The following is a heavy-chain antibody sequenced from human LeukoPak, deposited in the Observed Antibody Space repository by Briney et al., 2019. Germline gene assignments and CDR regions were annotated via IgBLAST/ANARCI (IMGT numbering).Heavy chain of an antibody. J-gene: IGHJ4*02. CDR3: AKDLDSSGDSY. V-gene: IGHV3-30*18. Sequence: GGSLRLSCAASGLTFSSYGMHWVRQAPGKGLEWVAVILNDGIRKYYAESVKGRFTISRDNSKNTLYLQMNSLRVEDTAVYYCAKDLDSSGDSYWGQGTLVSVSS. D-gene: IGHD3-22*01. CDR2: ILNDGIRK. CDR1: GLTFSSYG.